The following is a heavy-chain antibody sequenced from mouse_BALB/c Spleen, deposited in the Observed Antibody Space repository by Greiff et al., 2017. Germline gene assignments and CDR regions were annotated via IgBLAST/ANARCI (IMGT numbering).Heavy chain of an antibody. CDR3: ARRSVGYFDV. Sequence: QVQLQQSGAELVRPGSSVKISCKASGYAFSSYWMNWVKQRPGQGLEWIGQIYPGDGDTNYNGKFKGKATLTADKSSITAYMQLSSLTSEDSAVYFCARRSVGYFDVWGAGTTVTVSS. CDR2: IYPGDGDT. D-gene: IGHD1-1*01. J-gene: IGHJ1*01. V-gene: IGHV1-80*01. CDR1: GYAFSSYW.